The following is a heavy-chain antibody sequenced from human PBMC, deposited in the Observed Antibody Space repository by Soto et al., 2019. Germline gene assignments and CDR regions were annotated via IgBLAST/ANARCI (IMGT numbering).Heavy chain of an antibody. CDR3: ARGLAAAGTRYYYYGMDV. CDR2: LNPNSGNT. V-gene: IGHV1-8*01. CDR1: GYTFTSYD. J-gene: IGHJ6*01. Sequence: ASVKVSCKASGYTFTSYDINWVRQATGQGLEWMGWLNPNSGNTGYAQKFQGRVTMTRNTSISTAYMELSSLRSEDTAVYYCARGLAAAGTRYYYYGMDVWGQGTTVTVSS. D-gene: IGHD6-13*01.